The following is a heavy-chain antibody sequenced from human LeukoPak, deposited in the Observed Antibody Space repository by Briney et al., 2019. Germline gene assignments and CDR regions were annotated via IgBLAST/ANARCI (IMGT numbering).Heavy chain of an antibody. Sequence: AASVKVSCKASGYTFTSYGISWVRRAPGQGLEWMGGVIPIFGTANYAQKFQGRVTITADKSTSTAYMELSSLRSEDTAVYYCARGSPYGDFYFDYWGQGTLVTVSS. V-gene: IGHV1-69*06. CDR2: VIPIFGTA. J-gene: IGHJ4*02. CDR3: ARGSPYGDFYFDY. D-gene: IGHD4-17*01. CDR1: GYTFTSYG.